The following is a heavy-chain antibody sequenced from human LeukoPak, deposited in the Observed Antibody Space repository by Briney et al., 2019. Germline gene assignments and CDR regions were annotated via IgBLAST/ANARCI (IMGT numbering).Heavy chain of an antibody. J-gene: IGHJ5*02. CDR3: AQSCGQQLVRWFDP. D-gene: IGHD6-13*01. Sequence: KGSGPTLVNPTQTLTLTCTFSGFSLSTSGVGVDWIRQPPGKALEWLALIYWDDDRRYSPSLKSRLTITKDTSKNQVVLTMTNMDPVDTATYYCAQSCGQQLVRWFDPWGQGTLITVSS. CDR2: IYWDDDR. V-gene: IGHV2-5*02. CDR1: GFSLSTSGVG.